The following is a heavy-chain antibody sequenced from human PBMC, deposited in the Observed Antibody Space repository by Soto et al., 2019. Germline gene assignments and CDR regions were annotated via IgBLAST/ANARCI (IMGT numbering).Heavy chain of an antibody. CDR2: IYNSGST. J-gene: IGHJ5*02. CDR1: GGSISSGGYY. V-gene: IGHV4-31*03. CDR3: ARDPAP. Sequence: QVQLQESGPGLVKASQTLSLTCTVSGGSISSGGYYWSWIRQHPGKGLEWIGYIYNSGSTYYNPSTXGXXPISADTSKNQFSLTLSAVTAADPAVYYCARDPAPWGQGTLVTVSS.